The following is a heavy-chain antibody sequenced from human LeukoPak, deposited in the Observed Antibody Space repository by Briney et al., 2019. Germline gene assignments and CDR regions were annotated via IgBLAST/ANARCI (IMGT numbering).Heavy chain of an antibody. CDR3: AKDSYGSGRGWYFDY. D-gene: IGHD3-10*01. J-gene: IGHJ4*02. V-gene: IGHV3-23*01. Sequence: GGSLRLSCAASGFTFSSYGMSWVRQPPGKGLEWVSSIRGSGGNTNYADSVKGRFAISRDNSKNTLYLQMNSLRAEDTGVYYCAKDSYGSGRGWYFDYWGQGTLVTVSS. CDR2: IRGSGGNT. CDR1: GFTFSSYG.